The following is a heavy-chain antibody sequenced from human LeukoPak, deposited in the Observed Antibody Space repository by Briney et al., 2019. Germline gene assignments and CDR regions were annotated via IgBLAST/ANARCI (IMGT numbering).Heavy chain of an antibody. CDR2: IYSGGST. J-gene: IGHJ4*02. D-gene: IGHD3-3*01. CDR1: GFTVSSNY. CDR3: ASVGPSYDFWSGYYRDFDY. Sequence: PGGSLRLSCAASGFTVSSNYMSWVRQAPGKGLEWVSVIYSGGSTYYADSVKGRFTISRVNSKNTLYLQMNSLRAEDTAVYYCASVGPSYDFWSGYYRDFDYWGQGTLVTVSS. V-gene: IGHV3-66*02.